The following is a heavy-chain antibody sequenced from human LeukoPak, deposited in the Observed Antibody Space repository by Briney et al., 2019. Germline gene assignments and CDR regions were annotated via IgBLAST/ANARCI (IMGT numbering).Heavy chain of an antibody. CDR2: INPNSGGT. CDR1: GYTFTGYY. CDR3: ARDQYSSGWYEGDY. J-gene: IGHJ4*02. Sequence: ASVKVSSKASGYTFTGYYMHWVRQAPGQGLEWMGWINPNSGGTNYAQKFQGRVTMTRDTSISTAYMELSRLRSDDTAVYYCARDQYSSGWYEGDYWGQGTLVTVSS. D-gene: IGHD6-19*01. V-gene: IGHV1-2*02.